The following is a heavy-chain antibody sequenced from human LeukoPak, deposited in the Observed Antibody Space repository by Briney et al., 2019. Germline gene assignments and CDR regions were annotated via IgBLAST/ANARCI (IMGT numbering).Heavy chain of an antibody. V-gene: IGHV4-4*07. CDR3: ARLVGNTISFLDWFDP. J-gene: IGHJ5*02. CDR1: GGSISSYY. Sequence: PSETLSLTCTVSGGSISSYYWSWIRQPAGKGLEWIGRIFSSGSTNYNPTLKSRVTMSVDTSKKQFSLRLSSVTAADTAVYYCARLVGNTISFLDWFDPWGQGTLVIVSS. D-gene: IGHD3-3*01. CDR2: IFSSGST.